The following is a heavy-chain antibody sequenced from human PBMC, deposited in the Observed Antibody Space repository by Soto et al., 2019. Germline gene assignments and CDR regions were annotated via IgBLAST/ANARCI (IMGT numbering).Heavy chain of an antibody. V-gene: IGHV3-7*01. CDR1: GFTFSSYW. CDR2: IKPDGSEK. J-gene: IGHJ5*02. Sequence: GGSLRLSCAASGFTFSSYWMTWVRQAPGKGLEWVANIKPDGSEKYYVDSVNGRFTISRDNPKNSLYLQMNSLRAEDTAVYYCAGDLWLPGTTESYFDPWGQGTLVTLSS. D-gene: IGHD1-1*01. CDR3: AGDLWLPGTTESYFDP.